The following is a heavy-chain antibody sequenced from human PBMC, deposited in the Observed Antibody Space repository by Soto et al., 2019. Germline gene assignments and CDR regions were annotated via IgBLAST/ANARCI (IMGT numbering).Heavy chain of an antibody. CDR2: IIPIFGTA. CDR1: GGTFSSYA. J-gene: IGHJ3*02. D-gene: IGHD3-22*01. CDR3: ARGPYYDSSGYPVSDAFDI. V-gene: IGHV1-69*01. Sequence: QVQLVQSGAEVKKPGSSVKVSCKASGGTFSSYAISWVRQAPGQGLEWMGGIIPIFGTANYAQKFQGRVTITADESTSTAYMELSSLRSEDTAVYYCARGPYYDSSGYPVSDAFDIWGQGTMVTVSS.